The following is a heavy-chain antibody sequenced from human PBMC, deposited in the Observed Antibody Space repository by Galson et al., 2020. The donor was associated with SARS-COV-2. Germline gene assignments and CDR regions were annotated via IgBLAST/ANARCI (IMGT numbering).Heavy chain of an antibody. V-gene: IGHV3-15*01. D-gene: IGHD2-2*01. Sequence: GGSLRLSCAVSQYTFSSTWMSWVRHAPGKGLEWVGRIKSNTDGGTTDYAAPVKGRFTISRDDSRNTVFLQMNSLKTEDTAVYYCTTELYCSSTTCPNAFNFWGQGTRVTVSS. CDR1: QYTFSSTW. CDR2: IKSNTDGGTT. J-gene: IGHJ3*01. CDR3: TTELYCSSTTCPNAFNF.